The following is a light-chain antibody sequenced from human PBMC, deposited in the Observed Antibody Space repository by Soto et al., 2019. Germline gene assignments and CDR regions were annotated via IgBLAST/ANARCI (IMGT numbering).Light chain of an antibody. CDR3: QQYGSCPWA. CDR2: GAS. Sequence: EIVLTQSPGTLSLSPGERATLSCRASQSVSSSYLAWYQQKPGQATMLLIYGASSRPTGIPDRFSGSGSGTDFTLTISRLEPEDFAVYYCQQYGSCPWAFGQGTKVEIK. CDR1: QSVSSSY. V-gene: IGKV3-20*01. J-gene: IGKJ1*01.